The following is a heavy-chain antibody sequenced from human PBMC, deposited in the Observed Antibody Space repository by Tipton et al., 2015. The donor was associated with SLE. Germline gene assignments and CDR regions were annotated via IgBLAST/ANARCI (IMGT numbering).Heavy chain of an antibody. Sequence: TLSLTCTVSGGSISSGNYYWSWIRQPAGKGLEWIGHIYTSGNTDYNPSLKSRVTISLAMSKSEFSLRLSSVTAADTAVYYCARGQAFGVVLSPIVWGQGTLVTISS. D-gene: IGHD3-3*01. CDR2: IYTSGNT. V-gene: IGHV4-61*09. CDR1: GGSISSGNYY. CDR3: ARGQAFGVVLSPIV. J-gene: IGHJ4*02.